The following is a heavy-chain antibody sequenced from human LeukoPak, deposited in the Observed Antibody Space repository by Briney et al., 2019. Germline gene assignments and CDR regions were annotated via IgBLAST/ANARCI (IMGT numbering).Heavy chain of an antibody. CDR1: GLTFSGYA. V-gene: IGHV3-23*01. J-gene: IGHJ3*02. Sequence: GGSLRLSRAASGLTFSGYAMSWVRQAPGKGLEWVSFISVSGGTTYYADSVKGRFTISRDNSKNTLYLQMNSLRAEDTALYYCAKDHLPYSSSWYVAFDIWGQGTMVTVSS. CDR3: AKDHLPYSSSWYVAFDI. CDR2: ISVSGGTT. D-gene: IGHD6-13*01.